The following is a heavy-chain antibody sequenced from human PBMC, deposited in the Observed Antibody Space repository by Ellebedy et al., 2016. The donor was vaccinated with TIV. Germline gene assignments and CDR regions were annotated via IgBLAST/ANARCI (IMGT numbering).Heavy chain of an antibody. D-gene: IGHD3-10*01. CDR3: ASGSPPRGYFDY. CDR2: IWYDGSNK. Sequence: GESLKISXAASGFTFSSYGMHWVRQAPGKGLEWVAVIWYDGSNKYYADSVKGRFTISRDNSKNTLYLQMNSLRAEDTAVYYCASGSPPRGYFDYWGQGTLVTVSS. V-gene: IGHV3-33*01. J-gene: IGHJ4*02. CDR1: GFTFSSYG.